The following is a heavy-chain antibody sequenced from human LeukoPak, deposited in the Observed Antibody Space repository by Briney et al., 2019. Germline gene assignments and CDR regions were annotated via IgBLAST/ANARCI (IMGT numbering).Heavy chain of an antibody. CDR1: GGSVSSGGYS. Sequence: SETLSLTCAVSGGSVSSGGYSWSWIRQPPGKGLEWIGYIYHSGSTYYNPPLKSRVTISVDTSKNQFSLKLSSVTAADTAVYYCARGGSGWSHDYWGQGTLVTVSS. J-gene: IGHJ4*02. D-gene: IGHD6-19*01. V-gene: IGHV4-30-2*01. CDR3: ARGGSGWSHDY. CDR2: IYHSGST.